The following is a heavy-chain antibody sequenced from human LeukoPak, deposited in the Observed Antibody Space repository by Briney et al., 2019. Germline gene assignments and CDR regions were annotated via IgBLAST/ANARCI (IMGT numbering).Heavy chain of an antibody. V-gene: IGHV3-66*02. CDR1: GFTVSSNY. CDR3: ARDPGYSYGSYYGMDV. Sequence: GGSLRLSCAASGFTVSSNYMSWVRQAPGKGLGWVSVIYSGGSTYYADSVKGRFTISRDNSKNTLYLQMNSLRAEDTAVYYCARDPGYSYGSYYGMDVWGQGTTVTVSS. D-gene: IGHD5-18*01. J-gene: IGHJ6*02. CDR2: IYSGGST.